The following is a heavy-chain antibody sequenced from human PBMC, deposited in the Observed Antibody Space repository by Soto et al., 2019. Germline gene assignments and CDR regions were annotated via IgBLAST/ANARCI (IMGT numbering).Heavy chain of an antibody. CDR1: GGTFSSYA. V-gene: IGHV1-69*01. CDR2: IIPIFGTA. D-gene: IGHD1-26*01. Sequence: QVQLVQSGAEVKKPGSSVKVSCKASGGTFSSYAISWVRQAPGQGLEWMGGIIPIFGTANYAQKFQGRVTITADESTSTAYMELSSLRSEDTAVYYCARDRGTDGYSGGPPWLGFDPWGQGTLVTVSS. J-gene: IGHJ5*02. CDR3: ARDRGTDGYSGGPPWLGFDP.